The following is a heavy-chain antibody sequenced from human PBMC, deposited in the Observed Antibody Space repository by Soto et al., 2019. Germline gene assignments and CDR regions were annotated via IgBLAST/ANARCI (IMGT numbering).Heavy chain of an antibody. CDR3: ARESGGRQLDY. CDR2: IWIDGSNK. D-gene: IGHD6-19*01. V-gene: IGHV3-33*01. J-gene: IGHJ4*02. Sequence: QVQLVEAGGGVVQPGRSLRLSCAASGFTFSSYGMNWVRQAPGKGLEWVAVIWIDGSNKYYADSVRGRFTISRDNSKNTVWLQMNSLRAEDTAVYYCARESGGRQLDYWGQGTLVTVSA. CDR1: GFTFSSYG.